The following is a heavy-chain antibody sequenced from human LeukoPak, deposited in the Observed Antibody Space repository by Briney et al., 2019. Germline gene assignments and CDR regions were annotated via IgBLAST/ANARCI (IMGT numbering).Heavy chain of an antibody. CDR3: AKVSRYCSGGSCYYHPFDY. J-gene: IGHJ4*02. V-gene: IGHV3-23*01. D-gene: IGHD2-15*01. CDR1: GFTFSGYA. CDR2: ISGSGGST. Sequence: GGSLRLSCVASGFTFSGYAMSWVRQAPGKGLEWVSVISGSGGSTYYADSVKGRFTISRDNSKNTLYLQMNSLRAEDTAVYYCAKVSRYCSGGSCYYHPFDYWGQGTLVTVSS.